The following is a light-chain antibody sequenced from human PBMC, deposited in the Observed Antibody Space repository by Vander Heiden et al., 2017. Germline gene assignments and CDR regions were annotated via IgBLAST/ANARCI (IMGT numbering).Light chain of an antibody. CDR1: QSVSSY. V-gene: IGKV3-11*01. J-gene: IGKJ5*01. CDR2: DAS. CDR3: QQRSNWPPIT. Sequence: EIVLTQSPATLSLSPGERATLSCRASQSVSSYFAWYQQKPGQAPRLLIYDASNRATGIPGRFSGSGSGTDFTLTISSLEPEDFAVYYCQQRSNWPPITFGQGTRLEIK.